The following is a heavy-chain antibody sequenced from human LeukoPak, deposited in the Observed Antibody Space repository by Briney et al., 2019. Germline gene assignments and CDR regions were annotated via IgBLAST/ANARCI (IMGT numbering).Heavy chain of an antibody. CDR1: GFTFSSYA. Sequence: NPGGSLRLSCAASGFTFSSYAMNWVRQAPGKGLEWVSSISSSSSYIYYADSVKGRFTISRDNAKNSLYPQMNSLRAEDTAVYYCARGHYDSSEDYYYYYGMDVWGQGTTVTVSS. D-gene: IGHD3-22*01. CDR3: ARGHYDSSEDYYYYYGMDV. J-gene: IGHJ6*02. V-gene: IGHV3-21*01. CDR2: ISSSSSYI.